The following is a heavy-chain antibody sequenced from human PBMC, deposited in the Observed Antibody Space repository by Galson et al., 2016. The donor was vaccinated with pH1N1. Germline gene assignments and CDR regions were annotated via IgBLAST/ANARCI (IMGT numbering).Heavy chain of an antibody. CDR1: GGSISSGGYF. J-gene: IGHJ4*02. Sequence: LSLTCTVSGGSISSGGYFWSWIRQPPGKGLEWIGSIYYSGSTYYNPSLKSRVTISVDTSRNQFSLKLSSVTAADTAVYYCARLARGERLFYFDYWGQGTLVTVSS. CDR2: IYYSGST. CDR3: ARLARGERLFYFDY. V-gene: IGHV4-39*01. D-gene: IGHD1-26*01.